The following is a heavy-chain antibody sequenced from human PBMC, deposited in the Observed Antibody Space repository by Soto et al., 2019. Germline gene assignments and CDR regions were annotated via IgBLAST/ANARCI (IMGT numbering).Heavy chain of an antibody. CDR3: GRLSRKFSNPLFAY. Sequence: PSETLSLTCAVYGGSSSGYYWSWIRQPPGKGLEWIGEINHSGSTNYNPSLKSRVTISVDTSKNQFSLKLSSVTAADTAVYYCGRLSRKFSNPLFAYWGQGTLVTVSS. V-gene: IGHV4-34*01. J-gene: IGHJ4*02. CDR2: INHSGST. D-gene: IGHD3-16*02. CDR1: GGSSSGYY.